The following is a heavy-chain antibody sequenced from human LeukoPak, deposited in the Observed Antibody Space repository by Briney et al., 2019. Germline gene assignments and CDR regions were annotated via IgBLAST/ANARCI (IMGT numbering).Heavy chain of an antibody. V-gene: IGHV3-23*01. CDR2: ISGSGGST. CDR3: AKLPAPYYDSGLDY. J-gene: IGHJ4*02. D-gene: IGHD3-10*01. CDR1: GFTFSSYA. Sequence: GGSLRLSCAASGFTFSSYAMSWVRQAPGKGLEWVSAISGSGGSTYYADSVKGRFTISRDNSKNTLYLQMNSLRAEDTAVYYCAKLPAPYYDSGLDYWGQGTLVTVSS.